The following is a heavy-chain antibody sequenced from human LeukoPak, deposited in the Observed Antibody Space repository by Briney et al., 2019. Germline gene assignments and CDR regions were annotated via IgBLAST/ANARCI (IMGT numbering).Heavy chain of an antibody. D-gene: IGHD3-3*01. CDR1: GFTFSSYA. J-gene: IGHJ6*02. CDR3: AKDIETFTIFGLDV. V-gene: IGHV3-23*01. CDR2: ISGSGGST. Sequence: PGGSLRLSCVASGFTFSSYAMSWVRQAPGKGLEWVSAISGSGGSTYYADSVKGRFTISRDNSKNTLYLQMNSLRAEDTTVYYCAKDIETFTIFGLDVWGQGTTVTVSS.